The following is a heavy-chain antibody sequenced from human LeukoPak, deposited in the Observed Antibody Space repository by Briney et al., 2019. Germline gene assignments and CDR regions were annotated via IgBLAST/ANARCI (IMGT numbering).Heavy chain of an antibody. CDR1: GFTFSSCA. CDR3: ATEGQYYDSSGYPTWTFDS. CDR2: ISGSGGST. Sequence: GGSLRLSCAASGFTFSSCAMSWVRQAPGKGLEWVSAISGSGGSTYYADSVKGRFTISRDNSKNTLYLQMNSLSAEDTAVYYCATEGQYYDSSGYPTWTFDSWGQGTLVTVSS. J-gene: IGHJ4*02. D-gene: IGHD3-22*01. V-gene: IGHV3-23*01.